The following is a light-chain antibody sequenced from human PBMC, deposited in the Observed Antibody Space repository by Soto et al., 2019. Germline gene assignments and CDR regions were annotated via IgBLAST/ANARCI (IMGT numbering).Light chain of an antibody. Sequence: QSVLTQPPSVSGAPGQTITISCTGSSSNIGAGYDVHWYQQLPGRAPQLLIYANNNPTSGVPDRVSGSKSGTSGSLAITGLRGGDEADYHGHSYVSSLTNAVFGGGTKVTVL. CDR3: HSYVSSLTNAV. V-gene: IGLV1-40*01. CDR1: SSNIGAGYD. J-gene: IGLJ2*01. CDR2: ANN.